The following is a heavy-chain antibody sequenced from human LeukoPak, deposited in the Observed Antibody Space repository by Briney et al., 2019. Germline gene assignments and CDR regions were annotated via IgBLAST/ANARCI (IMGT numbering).Heavy chain of an antibody. Sequence: GSLRLSCAASGFTFSSSWMTWVRQAPGKGLEWVSGISGSGGSTYYADSVKGRFTISRDNSKNTLYLQMNSLRVEDTAVYYCAKDRGRTWVQVANWGQGTLVTVSS. D-gene: IGHD2-15*01. CDR2: ISGSGGST. CDR1: GFTFSSSW. V-gene: IGHV3-23*01. CDR3: AKDRGRTWVQVAN. J-gene: IGHJ4*02.